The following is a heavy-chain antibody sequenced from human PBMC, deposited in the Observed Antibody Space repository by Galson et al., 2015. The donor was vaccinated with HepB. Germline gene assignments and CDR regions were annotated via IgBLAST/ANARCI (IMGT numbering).Heavy chain of an antibody. Sequence: SLRLSCAASGFTFDDYGMNWVRQAPGKGLEWVSGVNWNGGSTGYAASVRGRFTISRDNAKNSLYLQMNRLRAEDTALYHCARSHGYCSSTSCYIGAFDIWGQGAMVTVSS. CDR3: ARSHGYCSSTSCYIGAFDI. CDR2: VNWNGGST. J-gene: IGHJ3*02. CDR1: GFTFDDYG. D-gene: IGHD2-2*03. V-gene: IGHV3-20*01.